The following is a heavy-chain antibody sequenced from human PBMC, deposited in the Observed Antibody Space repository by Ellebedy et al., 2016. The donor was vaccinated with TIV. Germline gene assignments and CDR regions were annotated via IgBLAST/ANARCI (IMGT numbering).Heavy chain of an antibody. Sequence: GESLKISXKGSGYIFTHFWISWVRQMPGKGLEWMARIDPSDPSGSYTSYGPSFQGRVTISTDRSINTAYLQWNSLKASDTAMYYCARQELPDTTPVFGSWGLGTLVTVSS. CDR3: ARQELPDTTPVFGS. CDR2: IDPSDPSGSYT. V-gene: IGHV5-10-1*01. D-gene: IGHD2-15*01. J-gene: IGHJ5*01. CDR1: GYIFTHFW.